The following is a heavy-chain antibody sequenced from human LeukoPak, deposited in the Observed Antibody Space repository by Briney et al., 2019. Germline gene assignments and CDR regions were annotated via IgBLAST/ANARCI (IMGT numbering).Heavy chain of an antibody. CDR2: INTYNGNT. Sequence: ASVKVSCKASGYIFSNYAISWVRQAPGQGLEWVGRINTYNGNTNYPQKLQGRVTMTTDTSTRTAYMELRSLRSDDTAVYYCAREVYDDLLVGGNFDYWGQGTLVTVSS. V-gene: IGHV1-18*01. CDR1: GYIFSNYA. D-gene: IGHD5/OR15-5a*01. J-gene: IGHJ4*02. CDR3: AREVYDDLLVGGNFDY.